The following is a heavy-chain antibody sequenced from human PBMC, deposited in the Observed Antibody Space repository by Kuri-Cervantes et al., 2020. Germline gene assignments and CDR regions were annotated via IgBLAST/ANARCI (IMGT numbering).Heavy chain of an antibody. V-gene: IGHV3-33*01. CDR2: IWYDGSNK. CDR1: GFTFSSYG. CDR3: ARGGVVRYFDWSINNYFDY. Sequence: GGSLRLSCAASGFTFSSYGMHWVRQAPGKGLEWVAVIWYDGSNKYYADSVKGRFTISSDNSKNTLYLQMNSLRSEDTAVYYCARGGVVRYFDWSINNYFDYWGQGTLVTVSS. D-gene: IGHD3-9*01. J-gene: IGHJ4*02.